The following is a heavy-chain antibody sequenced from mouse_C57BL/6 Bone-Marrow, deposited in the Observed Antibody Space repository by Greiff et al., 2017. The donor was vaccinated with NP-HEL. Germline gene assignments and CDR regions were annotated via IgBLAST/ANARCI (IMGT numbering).Heavy chain of an antibody. J-gene: IGHJ2*01. D-gene: IGHD4-1*01. Sequence: VQLQQPGAELVRPGSSVKLSCKASGYTFTSYWMDWVKQRPGQGLEWIGNIYPSDSETHYNQKFKDKATLTVDKSSSTAYMQLSSLTSEDSAVYYCARGLNWDYFDYWGQGTTLTVSS. CDR1: GYTFTSYW. V-gene: IGHV1-61*01. CDR2: IYPSDSET. CDR3: ARGLNWDYFDY.